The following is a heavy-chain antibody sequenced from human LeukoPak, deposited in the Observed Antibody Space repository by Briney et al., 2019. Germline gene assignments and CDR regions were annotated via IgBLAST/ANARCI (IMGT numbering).Heavy chain of an antibody. CDR2: INHSGST. CDR3: ARGGIVVVVAATSFDI. V-gene: IGHV4-34*01. Sequence: SETLSLTCAVYGGSFSDYYWSWIRQPPGKGLEWIGEINHSGSTNYNPSLKSRVTISVDTSKNQFSLKLSSVTAADTAVYYCARGGIVVVVAATSFDIWGQGTMVTVSS. J-gene: IGHJ3*02. D-gene: IGHD2-15*01. CDR1: GGSFSDYY.